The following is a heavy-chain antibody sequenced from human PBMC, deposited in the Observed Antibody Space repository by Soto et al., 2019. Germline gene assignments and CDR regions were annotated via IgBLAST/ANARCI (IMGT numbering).Heavy chain of an antibody. J-gene: IGHJ4*02. CDR3: ARDVIAYCSSTSCYGGPDY. CDR2: ISSSGSTM. V-gene: IGHV3-11*01. CDR1: GFTFSDYY. D-gene: IGHD2-2*01. Sequence: GGSLRLSCAASGFTFSDYYMSWIRQAPGKGLEWVSYISSSGSTMYYADSVKGRFTISRDNAKNSLYLQMNSLRAEDTAVYYCARDVIAYCSSTSCYGGPDYWGQGTRVTVSS.